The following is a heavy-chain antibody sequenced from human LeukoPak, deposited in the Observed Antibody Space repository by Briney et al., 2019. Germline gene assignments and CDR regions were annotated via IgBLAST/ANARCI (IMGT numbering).Heavy chain of an antibody. CDR2: ISSSGSTI. CDR1: GFTFSDYY. J-gene: IGHJ4*02. CDR3: AGDVEVKHYYGSGSDY. V-gene: IGHV3-11*01. D-gene: IGHD3-10*01. Sequence: PGGSLRLSCAASGFTFSDYYMSWIRQAPGKGLEWVSYISSSGSTIYYADSVKGRFTISRDNAKNSLYLQMNSLRAEDTAVYYCAGDVEVKHYYGSGSDYWGQGTLVTVSS.